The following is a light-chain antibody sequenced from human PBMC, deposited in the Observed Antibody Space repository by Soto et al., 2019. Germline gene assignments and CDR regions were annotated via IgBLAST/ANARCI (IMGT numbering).Light chain of an antibody. CDR3: SSYAGSNNLRV. CDR2: EVS. Sequence: LTQPPSASGSPGQSVTISCTGTSSDVGGYNYVSWYQQHPGKAPKLMIYEVSKRPSGVPDRFSGSKSGNTASLTVSGLQAEDEADYYCSSYAGSNNLRVFGTGTKVTVL. V-gene: IGLV2-8*01. CDR1: SSDVGGYNY. J-gene: IGLJ1*01.